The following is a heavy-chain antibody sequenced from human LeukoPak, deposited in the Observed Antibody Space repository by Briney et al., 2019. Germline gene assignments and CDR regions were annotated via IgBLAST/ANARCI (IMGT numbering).Heavy chain of an antibody. CDR3: ARGWGDGYNYHYFDY. CDR2: IYYSGST. J-gene: IGHJ4*02. D-gene: IGHD5-24*01. Sequence: SETLSLTCTVSGGSISSSRFYWGWIRQPPGKGLEWIGSIYYSGSTYYNPSLKSRVTISVDTSKNQFSLKLSSVTAADTAVYYCARGWGDGYNYHYFDYWGQGTLVTVSS. V-gene: IGHV4-39*01. CDR1: GGSISSSRFY.